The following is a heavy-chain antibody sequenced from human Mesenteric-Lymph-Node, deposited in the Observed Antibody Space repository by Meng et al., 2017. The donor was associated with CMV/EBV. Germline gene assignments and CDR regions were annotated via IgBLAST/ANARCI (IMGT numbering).Heavy chain of an antibody. D-gene: IGHD2/OR15-2a*01. CDR2: INPNSGVS. J-gene: IGHJ5*02. V-gene: IGHV1-2*06. CDR1: GYTFTDFY. Sequence: QVQLVQSMAEVGKPGASVMVSCKASGYTFTDFYIHWVRQAPGQGLEWMGRINPNSGVSNSAQTFQGRVTMTRDTSISTAYMELGRLTSDDTAVYYCARDNVNPEGFDPWGQGTLVTVSS. CDR3: ARDNVNPEGFDP.